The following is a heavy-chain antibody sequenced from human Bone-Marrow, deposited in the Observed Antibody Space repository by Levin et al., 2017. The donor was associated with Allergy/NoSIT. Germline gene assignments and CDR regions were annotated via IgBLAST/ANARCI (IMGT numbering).Heavy chain of an antibody. CDR1: GASVYNSNYY. CDR3: ARIPVNYAYYGMDV. Sequence: NPSETLSLTCTVSGASVYNSNYYWTWMRQPPGKELEWIAYLYHSGTSDSNPSLKSRVTTSVDTSKNHFSLQLSSVTAADTAVYYCARIPVNYAYYGMDVWGQGTTVTVSS. J-gene: IGHJ6*02. D-gene: IGHD3-16*01. V-gene: IGHV4-61*03. CDR2: LYHSGTS.